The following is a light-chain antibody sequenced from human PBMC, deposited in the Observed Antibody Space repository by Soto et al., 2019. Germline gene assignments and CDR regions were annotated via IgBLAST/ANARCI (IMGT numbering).Light chain of an antibody. V-gene: IGKV1-6*01. J-gene: IGKJ2*01. CDR3: LQDYTYPFP. CDR2: AAS. Sequence: ATRMTQSPSALSASVGDRITITCRASRYIGSDLSWYQQKPGKAPTLLIYAASNLQSGVPSRFRGSRSGTEFTLTIASLQPEDFAAYYCLQDYTYPFPFGQGTKV. CDR1: RYIGSD.